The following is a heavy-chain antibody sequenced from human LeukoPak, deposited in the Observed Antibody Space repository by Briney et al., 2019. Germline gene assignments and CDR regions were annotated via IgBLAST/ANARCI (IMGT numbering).Heavy chain of an antibody. D-gene: IGHD4-23*01. CDR2: ISAYNGNT. V-gene: IGHV1-18*01. J-gene: IGHJ4*02. Sequence: ASVKVSCKAYGYTFTRYGISWVRQAPGQGLEWMGWISAYNGNTNYAQKLQGRVTMTTDTSTSTAYMELRSLRSDDTAVYYCARDQTYGGNLGKETKDYWGQGTLVTVSS. CDR3: ARDQTYGGNLGKETKDY. CDR1: GYTFTRYG.